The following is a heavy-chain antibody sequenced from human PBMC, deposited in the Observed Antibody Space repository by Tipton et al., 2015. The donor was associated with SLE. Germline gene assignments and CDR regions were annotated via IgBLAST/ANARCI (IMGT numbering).Heavy chain of an antibody. CDR2: INHSGST. D-gene: IGHD6-19*01. Sequence: TLSLTCAVYGGSFSGYYWSWIRQPPGKGLEWIGEINHSGSTNYNPSLKSRVTISVDTSKNQFSLKLSSVTAADTAVYYCARERERDSSGWYFSDYWGQGTLVTVSS. J-gene: IGHJ4*02. CDR1: GGSFSGYY. CDR3: ARERERDSSGWYFSDY. V-gene: IGHV4-34*01.